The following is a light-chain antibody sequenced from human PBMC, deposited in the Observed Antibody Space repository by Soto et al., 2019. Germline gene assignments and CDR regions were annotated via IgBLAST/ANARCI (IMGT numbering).Light chain of an antibody. CDR3: QRYNSAPWT. Sequence: DFQMTQSPSSPSAFVGDRVTITCRASQDISNYLAWYQQKPGKAPILLIYAASTLQPGVPSRFSGGGSGTDFTLTISSLQPEDVATYYCQRYNSAPWTFDQGTKVDIK. J-gene: IGKJ1*01. V-gene: IGKV1-27*01. CDR1: QDISNY. CDR2: AAS.